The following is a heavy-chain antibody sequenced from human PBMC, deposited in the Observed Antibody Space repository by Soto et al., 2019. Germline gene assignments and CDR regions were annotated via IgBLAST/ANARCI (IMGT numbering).Heavy chain of an antibody. J-gene: IGHJ6*04. Sequence: GSLRLSCAVSGFTFSSYSMNWVRQAPGKGLEWVSSISSSSSYINYADSMKGRFTISRDNAKNSLYLQMNSLRAEDTAVYYCARDSARPDESSYYYDYGMDVRGKGTTVPVSS. D-gene: IGHD6-6*01. CDR2: ISSSSSYI. CDR1: GFTFSSYS. CDR3: ARDSARPDESSYYYDYGMDV. V-gene: IGHV3-21*01.